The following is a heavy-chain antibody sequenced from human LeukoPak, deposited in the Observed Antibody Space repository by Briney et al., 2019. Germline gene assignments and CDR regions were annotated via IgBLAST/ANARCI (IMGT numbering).Heavy chain of an antibody. Sequence: SETLSLTCTVSGYSISSGYYWGWIRQPPGKGLEWLGSIYSSGSTYYNPSLKSRVTVSFDTSKNQFSLSLTSVTAADTAVYYCTKRRGYSFGFDYYYMDVWGKGTTVT. D-gene: IGHD5-18*01. CDR1: GYSISSGYY. V-gene: IGHV4-38-2*02. CDR3: TKRRGYSFGFDYYYMDV. J-gene: IGHJ6*03. CDR2: IYSSGST.